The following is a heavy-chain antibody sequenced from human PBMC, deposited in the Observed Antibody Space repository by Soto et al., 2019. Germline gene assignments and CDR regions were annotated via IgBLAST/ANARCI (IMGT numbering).Heavy chain of an antibody. CDR1: GDSVSSNSAA. V-gene: IGHV6-1*01. J-gene: IGHJ6*02. D-gene: IGHD6-19*01. CDR2: TYYRSKWYN. CDR3: AREGSGLIAGAGEGYYYGMDV. Sequence: QTLALTCAISGDSVSSNSAAWNSIRQSPSRGLEWLGRTYYRSKWYNDYAVSVKSRITINPDTSKNQFSLQLNSVTPEDTAVYYCAREGSGLIAGAGEGYYYGMDVWGQGTTVTVSS.